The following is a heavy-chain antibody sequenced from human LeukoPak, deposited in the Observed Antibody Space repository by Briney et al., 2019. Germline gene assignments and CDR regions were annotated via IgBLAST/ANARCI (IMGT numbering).Heavy chain of an antibody. V-gene: IGHV3-53*01. D-gene: IGHD3-10*02. CDR2: IYGSGTT. Sequence: GGSLRLSCAASGFTVSSNYMSWVRQAPGKGLEWVSVIYGSGTTYYADSVKGRFTISRDNSKNTLYLQMNSLRAEDTAVYYCARITMSRFDPWGQGTLVTVS. CDR1: GFTVSSNY. CDR3: ARITMSRFDP. J-gene: IGHJ5*02.